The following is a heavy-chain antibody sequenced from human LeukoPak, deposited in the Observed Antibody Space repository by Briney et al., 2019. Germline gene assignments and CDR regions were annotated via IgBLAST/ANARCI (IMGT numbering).Heavy chain of an antibody. CDR1: GFTFDDYA. V-gene: IGHV3-9*01. CDR3: AKDMSYSTSSGADY. J-gene: IGHJ4*02. Sequence: GRSLRLSCAASGFTFDDYAMHWVRQAPGKGLEWVSGISWNSGSIGYADSVKGRFTISRDNAKNSLYLQMNSLRAEDTALYYCAKDMSYSTSSGADYWGQGTLVTVSS. D-gene: IGHD6-6*01. CDR2: ISWNSGSI.